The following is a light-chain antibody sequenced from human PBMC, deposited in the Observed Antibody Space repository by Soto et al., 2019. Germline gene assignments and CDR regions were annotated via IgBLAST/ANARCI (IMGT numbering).Light chain of an antibody. V-gene: IGLV2-14*01. J-gene: IGLJ2*01. CDR2: EVS. Sequence: QSALTQPASVSGSPGQSITISCTGTSSDVGGYNYVSWYQQHPGKVPKLMIYEVSNRPSGVSNHFSGSKSGNTASLTISGLQAEDEADYYCSSFTSSNTLVFGGGTMLTVL. CDR3: SSFTSSNTLV. CDR1: SSDVGGYNY.